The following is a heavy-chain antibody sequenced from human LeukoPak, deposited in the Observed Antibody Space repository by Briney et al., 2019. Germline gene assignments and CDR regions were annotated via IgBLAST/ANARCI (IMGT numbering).Heavy chain of an antibody. CDR1: GFSFSRYA. Sequence: GGSMRLSCAASGFSFSRYAMHWVRQAPGKGLEWVAFIRHNEKEVYAEDYAHSVRGRFTISRDNYRNTVYLQMSGVRADDTAVYYCVKDAPPEDLDIWGQGTMVTVSS. J-gene: IGHJ3*02. CDR3: VKDAPPEDLDI. V-gene: IGHV3-30*02. CDR2: IRHNEKEVYAE.